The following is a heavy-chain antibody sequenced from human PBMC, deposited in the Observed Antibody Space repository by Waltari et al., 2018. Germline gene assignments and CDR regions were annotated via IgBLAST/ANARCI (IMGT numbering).Heavy chain of an antibody. J-gene: IGHJ4*02. D-gene: IGHD3-10*01. CDR1: GGSFSGYY. CDR3: ARGDHKYYYGSGSYLY. CDR2: INHSGST. Sequence: QVQLQQWGAGLLKPSETLSLTCAVYGGSFSGYYWSWIRQPPGKGLEWIGEINHSGSTNYNPSLKSRVTISVDTSKNQFSLKLSSVTAADTAVYYCARGDHKYYYGSGSYLYWGQGTLVTVSS. V-gene: IGHV4-34*01.